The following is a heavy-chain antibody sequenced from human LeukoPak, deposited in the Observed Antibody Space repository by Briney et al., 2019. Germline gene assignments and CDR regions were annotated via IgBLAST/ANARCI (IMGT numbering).Heavy chain of an antibody. CDR1: GYTFTSYG. D-gene: IGHD1-26*01. J-gene: IGHJ5*02. Sequence: GASAKVSCKASGYTFTSYGISWVRQAPGQGLEWMGWISAYNGNTNYAQKLQGRVTMTTDTSTSTAYMELRSLRSDDTAVYYCERRPIVGATSWFDPWGQGTLVTVSS. V-gene: IGHV1-18*01. CDR3: ERRPIVGATSWFDP. CDR2: ISAYNGNT.